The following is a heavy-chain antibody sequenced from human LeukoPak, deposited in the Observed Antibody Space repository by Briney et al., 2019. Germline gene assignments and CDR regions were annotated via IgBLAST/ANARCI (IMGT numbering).Heavy chain of an antibody. Sequence: ASVKVSCKASGGTFSSYAISWVRQAPGQGLEWMGGIIPIFGTANYAQKFQGRVTITTDESTSAAYMELSSPRSEDTAVYYCAREYSYGPQYFDYWGQGTLVTVSS. D-gene: IGHD5-18*01. CDR2: IIPIFGTA. V-gene: IGHV1-69*05. CDR1: GGTFSSYA. J-gene: IGHJ4*02. CDR3: AREYSYGPQYFDY.